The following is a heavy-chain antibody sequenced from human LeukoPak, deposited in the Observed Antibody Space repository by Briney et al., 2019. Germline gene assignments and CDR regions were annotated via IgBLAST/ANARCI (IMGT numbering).Heavy chain of an antibody. D-gene: IGHD3-22*01. J-gene: IGHJ1*01. V-gene: IGHV3-74*01. CDR1: GFTFSSYW. Sequence: QTGGSLRLSCAASGFTFSSYWMHWVRHAPGEGLVWVSRIKSDGSTNYADSVKGRFTISRDNAKNTLSLQMNSLRAEDTGVYYCARAPSEIGGYYPEYFRHWGQGTLVTVSS. CDR2: IKSDGST. CDR3: ARAPSEIGGYYPEYFRH.